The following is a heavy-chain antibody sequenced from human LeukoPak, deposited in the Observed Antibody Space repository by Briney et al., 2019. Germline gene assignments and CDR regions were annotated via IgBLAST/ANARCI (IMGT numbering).Heavy chain of an antibody. Sequence: GGSLRLSCAASGFTFSSYWMHLVRQAPGKGLVWVSRINSDGSSTSYADSVKGRFTISRDNAKNTLYPQMNSLRAEDTAVYYCAKDMGTVSDNFDYWGQGTLVTVSS. J-gene: IGHJ4*02. V-gene: IGHV3-74*01. CDR2: INSDGSST. D-gene: IGHD7-27*01. CDR1: GFTFSSYW. CDR3: AKDMGTVSDNFDY.